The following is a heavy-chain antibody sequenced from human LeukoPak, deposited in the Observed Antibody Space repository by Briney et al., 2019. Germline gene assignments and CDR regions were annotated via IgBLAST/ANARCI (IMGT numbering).Heavy chain of an antibody. CDR1: GGTFSSYA. CDR2: IIPIFGTA. CDR3: AVSTYYDILTGPNHYYYGMDV. V-gene: IGHV1-69*01. Sequence: GSSVKVSCKSSGGTFSSYAIIWVRQAPGQGLEWMGGIIPIFGTANYAQKFQGRVTITADESTSTAYMELSSLRSEDTAVYYCAVSTYYDILTGPNHYYYGMDVWGQGTTVTVSS. D-gene: IGHD3-9*01. J-gene: IGHJ6*02.